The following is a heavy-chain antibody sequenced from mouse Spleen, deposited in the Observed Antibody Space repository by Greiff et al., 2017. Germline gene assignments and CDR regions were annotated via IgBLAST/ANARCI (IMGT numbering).Heavy chain of an antibody. D-gene: IGHD1-1*01. CDR2: ISSGSSTI. J-gene: IGHJ4*01. V-gene: IGHV5-17*01. CDR3: ARRRGSNYYYAMDY. CDR1: GFTFSDYG. Sequence: EVKVEESGGGLVKPGGSLKLSCAASGFTFSDYGMHWVRQAPEKGLEWVAYISSGSSTIYYADTVKGRFTISRDNAKNTLFLQMTSLRSEDTAMYYCARRRGSNYYYAMDYWGQGTSVTVSS.